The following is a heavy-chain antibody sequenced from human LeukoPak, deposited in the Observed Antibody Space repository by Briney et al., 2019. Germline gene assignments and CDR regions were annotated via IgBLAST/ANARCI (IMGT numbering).Heavy chain of an antibody. J-gene: IGHJ4*02. V-gene: IGHV4-59*01. D-gene: IGHD4/OR15-4a*01. CDR2: IYYSGST. CDR1: DGSISSYY. Sequence: SETLSLTCTVSDGSISSYYWSWIRQPPGKGLEWIGYIYYSGSTNYNPSLKSRVTISVDTSKNQFSLKLSSVTAADTAVYYCARRLSNGATLNYFDYWGQGTLVTVSS. CDR3: ARRLSNGATLNYFDY.